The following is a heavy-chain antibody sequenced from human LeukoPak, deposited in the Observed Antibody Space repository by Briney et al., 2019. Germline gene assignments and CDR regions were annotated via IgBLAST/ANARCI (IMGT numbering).Heavy chain of an antibody. CDR1: GYSFTSYW. Sequence: GESLKISCKGSGYSFTSYWIGWVRQMPGRGLEWMGIFYPGDSYTNFSPSFQGHVTISADKSISTAYLQWSSLKASDTAMYYCARRDRTGWYDFDYWGQGTLVTVSS. CDR2: FYPGDSYT. J-gene: IGHJ4*02. CDR3: ARRDRTGWYDFDY. D-gene: IGHD6-19*01. V-gene: IGHV5-51*01.